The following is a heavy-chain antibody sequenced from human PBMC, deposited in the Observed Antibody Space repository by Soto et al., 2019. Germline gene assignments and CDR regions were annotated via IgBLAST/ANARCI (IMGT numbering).Heavy chain of an antibody. D-gene: IGHD2-15*01. CDR3: ARARVVVVAATGDAFDI. J-gene: IGHJ3*02. Sequence: QVQLVQSGAEVKKPGSSVKVSCKASGGTFSSYTISWVRQAPGQGLEWMGRIIPILGIANYAQKFQGRVTITADKSTSTAYMELSSLRSEDTAVHYCARARVVVVAATGDAFDIWGQGTMVTVSS. CDR1: GGTFSSYT. V-gene: IGHV1-69*02. CDR2: IIPILGIA.